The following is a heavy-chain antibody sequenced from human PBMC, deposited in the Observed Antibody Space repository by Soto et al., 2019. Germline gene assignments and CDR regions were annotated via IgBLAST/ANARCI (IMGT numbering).Heavy chain of an antibody. D-gene: IGHD5-12*01. J-gene: IGHJ6*02. Sequence: QVQLQESGPGLVKPSGTLSLTCAVSGGSISSSNWWSWVRQPPGKGLEWIGEIYHSGSTNYNPPLKNRVTMSVDRSKSQFSLKLSSVTSAETAVYYCARDRKYSGYDWFLRSMDVWGQGTTVTVSS. V-gene: IGHV4-4*02. CDR2: IYHSGST. CDR3: ARDRKYSGYDWFLRSMDV. CDR1: GGSISSSNW.